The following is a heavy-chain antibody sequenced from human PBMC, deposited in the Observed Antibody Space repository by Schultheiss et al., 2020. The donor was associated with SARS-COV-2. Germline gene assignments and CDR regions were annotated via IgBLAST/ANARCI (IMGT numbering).Heavy chain of an antibody. D-gene: IGHD6-13*01. J-gene: IGHJ4*02. Sequence: ASVKVSCKASGYIFTSYGISWVRQAPGQGLEWMGWINPNSGGTNYAQKFQGWVTMTRDTSISTAYMELSRLRSDDTAVYYCAKDIGRAQQTDSWGQGTLVTVSS. CDR2: INPNSGGT. CDR3: AKDIGRAQQTDS. V-gene: IGHV1-2*04. CDR1: GYIFTSYG.